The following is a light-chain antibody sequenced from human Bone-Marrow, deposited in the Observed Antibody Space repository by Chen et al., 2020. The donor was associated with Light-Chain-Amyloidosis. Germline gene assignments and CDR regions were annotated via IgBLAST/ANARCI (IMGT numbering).Light chain of an antibody. CDR2: RDT. Sequence: SYELTQPPSVSVSPGQTARITCSGDDLPTKYAYWYQQKPGQAPVLVIHRDTERPSGISARFSGSSSLTPATLTISVVQAEDYADYHCQSADSSGTYEVIFGGGTKLTVL. CDR3: QSADSSGTYEVI. J-gene: IGLJ2*01. CDR1: DLPTKY. V-gene: IGLV3-25*03.